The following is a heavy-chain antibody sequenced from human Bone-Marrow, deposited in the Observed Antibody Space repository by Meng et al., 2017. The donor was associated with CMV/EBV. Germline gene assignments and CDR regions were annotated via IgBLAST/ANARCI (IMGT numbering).Heavy chain of an antibody. CDR2: INPSGGNA. Sequence: CKASRYTFTGYYIHWVRQAPGQGLEWMGIINPSGGNAGYAQKFQGRVTMTRDTSTTTVYMELSSLGSDDTAVYYCARELRDTYNFDYWGQGTLVTVSS. CDR3: ARELRDTYNFDY. V-gene: IGHV1-46*01. J-gene: IGHJ4*02. D-gene: IGHD3-3*01. CDR1: RYTFTGYY.